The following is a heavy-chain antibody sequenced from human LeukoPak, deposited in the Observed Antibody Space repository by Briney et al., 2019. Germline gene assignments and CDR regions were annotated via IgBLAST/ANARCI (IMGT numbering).Heavy chain of an antibody. D-gene: IGHD5-18*01. CDR2: ISGSGGST. CDR3: AKVENVDTAMVTEPYFDY. V-gene: IGHV3-23*01. CDR1: GFTFSSYA. J-gene: IGHJ4*02. Sequence: GGSLRLSCAASGFTFSSYAMSWVRRAPGKGLEWVSAISGSGGSTYYADSVKGRFTISRDNSKNTLYLQMNSLRAEDTAVYYCAKVENVDTAMVTEPYFDYWGQGTLVTVSS.